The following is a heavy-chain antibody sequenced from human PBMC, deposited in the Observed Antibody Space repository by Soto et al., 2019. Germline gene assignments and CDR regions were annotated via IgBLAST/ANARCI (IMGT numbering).Heavy chain of an antibody. V-gene: IGHV3-48*04. J-gene: IGHJ4*02. CDR3: ARVPYHYDSTGY. Sequence: EVQLVESGGGLVQPGGSLRLSCTTSGFTFRSYSMNWVRQAPGKGLEWVSYISNSTPTTYYADSVKGRFTISRDNAKNSLYLQMNSLRAEDTAVYYCARVPYHYDSTGYWGQGSLVTVSA. D-gene: IGHD5-12*01. CDR1: GFTFRSYS. CDR2: ISNSTPTT.